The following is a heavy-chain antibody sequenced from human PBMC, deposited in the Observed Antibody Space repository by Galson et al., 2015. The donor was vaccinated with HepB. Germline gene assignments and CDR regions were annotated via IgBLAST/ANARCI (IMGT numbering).Heavy chain of an antibody. CDR2: INSDGSST. J-gene: IGHJ4*02. CDR1: GFTFSSYW. D-gene: IGHD4-23*01. Sequence: SLRLSCAASGFTFSSYWMHWVRQAPGKGLVWISRINSDGSSTTYADSVKGRFTISRDNAKNTLYLQMNSLRAEDTAVYYCAREGPTVVDLDYWGQGTLVTVSS. CDR3: AREGPTVVDLDY. V-gene: IGHV3-74*01.